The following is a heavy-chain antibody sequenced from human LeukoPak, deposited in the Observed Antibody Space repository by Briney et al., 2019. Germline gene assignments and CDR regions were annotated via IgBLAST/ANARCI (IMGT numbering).Heavy chain of an antibody. J-gene: IGHJ5*02. Sequence: ASVRLSFTASAYTFTIYHMHWVRQAPGQGLEWMGIIRPSGGTTSYAQKFQGRVTLTRDTSTSTVYMELSSLRSDDTAVYYCARDLDGPWDPWGQGTLVTVSS. CDR3: ARDLDGPWDP. CDR1: AYTFTIYH. CDR2: IRPSGGTT. V-gene: IGHV1-46*01.